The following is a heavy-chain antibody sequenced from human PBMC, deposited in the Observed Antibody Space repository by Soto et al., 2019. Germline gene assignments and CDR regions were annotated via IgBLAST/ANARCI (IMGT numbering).Heavy chain of an antibody. Sequence: GGSLRLSCAASGFTFSSYGMHWVRQAPGKGLEWVAVIWYDGSNKYYADSVKGRFTISRDNSKNALYLQMNSLRAEDTAVYYCARHSNRNYGLYYFDYWGLGALVTVSS. J-gene: IGHJ4*02. D-gene: IGHD4-4*01. V-gene: IGHV3-33*01. CDR1: GFTFSSYG. CDR3: ARHSNRNYGLYYFDY. CDR2: IWYDGSNK.